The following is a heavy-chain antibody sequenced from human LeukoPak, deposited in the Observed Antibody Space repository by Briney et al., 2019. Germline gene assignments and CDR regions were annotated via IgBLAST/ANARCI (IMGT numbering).Heavy chain of an antibody. J-gene: IGHJ4*02. CDR3: ARDYGGRSAIHIDN. CDR2: ISFDGNSE. V-gene: IGHV3-30*04. Sequence: GRFLRLSCAASGFTFRNYALHWVRQAPGKGLEWVAVISFDGNSEYYADSVRGRFTISRDNSKNTLYLQMNSLRAEDTATYYCARDYGGRSAIHIDNWGQGTLVTVSS. CDR1: GFTFRNYA. D-gene: IGHD4-23*01.